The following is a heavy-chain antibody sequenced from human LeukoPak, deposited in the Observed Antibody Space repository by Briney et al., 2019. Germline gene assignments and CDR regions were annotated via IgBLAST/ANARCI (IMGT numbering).Heavy chain of an antibody. J-gene: IGHJ5*02. Sequence: VASVKVSCKASGGTFSSYAISWVRQAPGQGLEWMGGIIPIFGTANYAQKFQGRVTITTDESTSTAYMELSSLRSEDTAVYYCARTHSATHWFDPWGQGTLVTVSS. CDR1: GGTFSSYA. CDR3: ARTHSATHWFDP. D-gene: IGHD1-26*01. V-gene: IGHV1-69*05. CDR2: IIPIFGTA.